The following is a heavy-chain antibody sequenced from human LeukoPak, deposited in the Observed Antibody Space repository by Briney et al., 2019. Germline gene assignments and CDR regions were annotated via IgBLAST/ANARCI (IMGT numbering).Heavy chain of an antibody. V-gene: IGHV4-30-4*01. CDR2: IYYSGST. CDR1: GGSISSSDYY. J-gene: IGHJ4*02. Sequence: SQTLSLACTVSGGSISSSDYYWSWIRQPPGKGLEWIGYIYYSGSTYYNPSLKSRVTISVDTSKNQFSLKLSSVTAADTAVYYCAREASGSSDFDYWGQGTQVTVSS. D-gene: IGHD3-10*01. CDR3: AREASGSSDFDY.